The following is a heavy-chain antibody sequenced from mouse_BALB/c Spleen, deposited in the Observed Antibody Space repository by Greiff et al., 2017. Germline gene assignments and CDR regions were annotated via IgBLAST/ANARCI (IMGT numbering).Heavy chain of an antibody. D-gene: IGHD1-2*01. Sequence: QVQLQESGPGLVAPSQSLSITCTVSGFSLTSYGVSWVRQPPGKGLEWLGVIWGDGSTNYHSALISRLSISKDNSKSQVFLKMNSLQTDDTAMYYCASGVTTANYYAMDYWGQGTSVTVSS. J-gene: IGHJ4*01. CDR3: ASGVTTANYYAMDY. CDR1: GFSLTSYG. CDR2: IWGDGST. V-gene: IGHV2-3*01.